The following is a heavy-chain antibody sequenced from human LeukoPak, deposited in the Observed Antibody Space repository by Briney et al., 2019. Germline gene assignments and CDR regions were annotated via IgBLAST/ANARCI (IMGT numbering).Heavy chain of an antibody. V-gene: IGHV3-53*05. CDR2: IYSGGST. J-gene: IGHJ4*02. CDR3: ARDTPRGINSRYFDY. D-gene: IGHD4-23*01. Sequence: GGSLRLSCAASGFTFSDYSMNWVRQAPGKGLEWVSVIYSGGSTYYADSVKGRFTISRDNSKNTVYLQMNSLRAEDTAVYYCARDTPRGINSRYFDYWGQGTLVTVSS. CDR1: GFTFSDYS.